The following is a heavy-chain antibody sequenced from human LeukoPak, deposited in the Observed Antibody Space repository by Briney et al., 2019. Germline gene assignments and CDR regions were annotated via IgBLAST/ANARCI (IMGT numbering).Heavy chain of an antibody. J-gene: IGHJ5*02. Sequence: ASVKVSCKASGYTFTSYGISWVRQAPGQGLEWMGWISAYNGNTNYAQKLQGRVTMTTDTSTSTAYMELRSLRSDDTAVYYCARVRHYYGSGSNNWFDPWGQGTLVTVSS. V-gene: IGHV1-18*01. D-gene: IGHD3-10*01. CDR1: GYTFTSYG. CDR2: ISAYNGNT. CDR3: ARVRHYYGSGSNNWFDP.